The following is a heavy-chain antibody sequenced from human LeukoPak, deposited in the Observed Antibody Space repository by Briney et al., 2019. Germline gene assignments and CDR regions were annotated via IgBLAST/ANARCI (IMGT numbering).Heavy chain of an antibody. J-gene: IGHJ4*02. V-gene: IGHV3-74*01. CDR1: GFTFSSYS. D-gene: IGHD3-22*01. Sequence: GGSLRLSCAASGFTFSSYSMNWVRQAPGKGLVWVSRINSDGSSTSYADSVKGRFTISRDNAKNTLYLQMNSLRAEDTAVYYCARGPYYYDSSATRAYFDYWGQGTLVTVSS. CDR2: INSDGSST. CDR3: ARGPYYYDSSATRAYFDY.